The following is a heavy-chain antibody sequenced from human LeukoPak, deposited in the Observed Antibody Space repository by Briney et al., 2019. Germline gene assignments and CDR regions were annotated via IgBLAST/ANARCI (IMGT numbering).Heavy chain of an antibody. V-gene: IGHV3-7*01. Sequence: PGGSLRLSCAASGFTFSSYWMSWVRQAPGKGLEWVANIKQDGSEKYYVDSVKGRFTISRDNAKNSLYLQMNSLRPEDTAVYYCARMSVLESLYWFDPWGQGTLVTVSS. CDR2: IKQDGSEK. CDR3: ARMSVLESLYWFDP. CDR1: GFTFSSYW. J-gene: IGHJ5*02. D-gene: IGHD3-3*01.